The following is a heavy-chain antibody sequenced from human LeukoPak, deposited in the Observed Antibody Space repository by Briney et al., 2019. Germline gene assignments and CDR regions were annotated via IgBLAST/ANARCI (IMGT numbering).Heavy chain of an antibody. CDR1: GYTFTGYY. J-gene: IGHJ4*02. D-gene: IGHD3-10*01. CDR3: ARVGYFYGSGSQTGGYLDY. V-gene: IGHV1-2*02. CDR2: IDPNSGGT. Sequence: ASVKVSCKASGYTFTGYYMHWVRQAPGQGLEWMGWIDPNSGGTNYAQKFQGRVTMTRDTAISTAYMELCSLTFDDTAIYYCARVGYFYGSGSQTGGYLDYWGQGTLVTVSS.